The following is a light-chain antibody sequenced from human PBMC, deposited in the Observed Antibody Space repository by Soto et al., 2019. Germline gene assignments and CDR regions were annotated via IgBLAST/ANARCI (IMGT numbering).Light chain of an antibody. Sequence: EIVLTQSPGTLSLSPGERATLSCRASQSVSSNYLAWYQQKHGQPPRLLIYGASARATCIQDRLSGSRSGTDFTLTTSRLEPEDFAEYYCQQFLSSPYIFGQGTKLGIK. CDR1: QSVSSNY. V-gene: IGKV3-20*01. J-gene: IGKJ2*01. CDR2: GAS. CDR3: QQFLSSPYI.